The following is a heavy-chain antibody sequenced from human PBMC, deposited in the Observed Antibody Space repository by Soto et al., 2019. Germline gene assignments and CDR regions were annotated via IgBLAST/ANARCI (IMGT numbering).Heavy chain of an antibody. CDR1: GYTFTSYY. D-gene: IGHD6-13*01. CDR2: INPSGGST. CDR3: ARDSSTYTFDY. V-gene: IGHV1-46*01. Sequence: ASVKVSCKASGYTFTSYYMHWERQAPGQGLEWMGIINPSGGSTSYAQKFQGRVTMTRDTSTSTVYMELSSLRSEDTAVYYCARDSSTYTFDYWGQGTLVTVSS. J-gene: IGHJ4*02.